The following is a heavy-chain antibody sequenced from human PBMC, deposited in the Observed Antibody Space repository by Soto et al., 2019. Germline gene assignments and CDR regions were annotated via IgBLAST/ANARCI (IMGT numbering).Heavy chain of an antibody. J-gene: IGHJ5*02. CDR1: GGTFSSYA. D-gene: IGHD3-22*01. V-gene: IGHV1-69*13. Sequence: ASVKVSCKASGGTFSSYAISWVRQAPGQGLEWMGGIIPIFGTANYAQKFQGRVTITADESTSTAYMELSSLRSEDTAVYYCARESQAARNTYYYDSSGPTVGWFDPWGQGTLVTVSS. CDR2: IIPIFGTA. CDR3: ARESQAARNTYYYDSSGPTVGWFDP.